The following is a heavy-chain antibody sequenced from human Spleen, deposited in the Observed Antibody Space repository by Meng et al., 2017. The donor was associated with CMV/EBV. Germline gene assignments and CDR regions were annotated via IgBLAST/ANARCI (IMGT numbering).Heavy chain of an antibody. J-gene: IGHJ4*02. CDR1: GFTFSSYA. CDR2: ISYDGSNK. Sequence: CAASGFTFSSYAMHWVRQAPGKGLEWVAVISYDGSNKYYADSVKGRFTISRDNSKNTLYLQMNSLRAEDTAVYYCAKIAAAGAFDYWGQGTLVTVSS. D-gene: IGHD6-13*01. V-gene: IGHV3-30*04. CDR3: AKIAAAGAFDY.